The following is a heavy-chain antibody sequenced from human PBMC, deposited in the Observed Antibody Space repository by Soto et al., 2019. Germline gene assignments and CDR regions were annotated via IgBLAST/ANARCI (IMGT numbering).Heavy chain of an antibody. CDR3: ASNRLGTNYYYYYGMDV. V-gene: IGHV3-48*03. Sequence: HPVGSLRLSCAASGFTLNSYEMNWVRQAPGKGLEWVSYISSSGSTIYADSVKGRFTISRDNAKNSLYLQMNSLRAEDTAVYYCASNRLGTNYYYYYGMDVWGQGTTVTV. CDR2: ISSSGSTI. D-gene: IGHD1-7*01. J-gene: IGHJ6*02. CDR1: GFTLNSYE.